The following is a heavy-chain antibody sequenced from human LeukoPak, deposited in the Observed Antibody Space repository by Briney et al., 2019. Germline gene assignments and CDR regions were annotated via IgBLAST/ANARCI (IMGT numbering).Heavy chain of an antibody. CDR3: AGLYHVSSAYFLDY. J-gene: IGHJ4*02. Sequence: SETLSLTCTVSGGSISTYYWSWIRQPPGKGLEWIGYIFYSGSTNYNPSLESRITISMDTSKNQFSLRLSSVTAADTAVYYCAGLYHVSSAYFLDYWGQGTLVTVSS. V-gene: IGHV4-59*08. CDR1: GGSISTYY. CDR2: IFYSGST. D-gene: IGHD3-22*01.